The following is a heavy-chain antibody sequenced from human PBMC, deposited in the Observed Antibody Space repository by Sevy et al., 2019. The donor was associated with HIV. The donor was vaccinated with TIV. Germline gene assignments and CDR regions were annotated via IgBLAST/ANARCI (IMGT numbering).Heavy chain of an antibody. D-gene: IGHD3-16*01. V-gene: IGHV3-48*02. Sequence: WGSLRLSCAASGFTFSSYSMNWVRQAPGKGLEWVSYISSSSSTIYYADSVKGRFTISRDNAKNSLYLQMNSLRDEDTAVYYCAREWGGAAGYYYYYGMDVWGQGTTVTVSS. J-gene: IGHJ6*02. CDR3: AREWGGAAGYYYYYGMDV. CDR1: GFTFSSYS. CDR2: ISSSSSTI.